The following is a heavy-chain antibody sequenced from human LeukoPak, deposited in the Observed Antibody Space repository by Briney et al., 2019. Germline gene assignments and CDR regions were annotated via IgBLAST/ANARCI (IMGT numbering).Heavy chain of an antibody. CDR1: GFTFSSSR. CDR3: ANFEPGYTSSWYAEF. Sequence: PGESLRLSCEVSGFTFSSSRMSWVRQAPGKGLEWVSYISSRGTTKHYADSVKGRFTISRDNAKNALYLQMNSLRVEDTAVYYCANFEPGYTSSWYAEFWGQGTLVTVSS. V-gene: IGHV3-48*01. J-gene: IGHJ4*02. CDR2: ISSRGTTK. D-gene: IGHD6-13*01.